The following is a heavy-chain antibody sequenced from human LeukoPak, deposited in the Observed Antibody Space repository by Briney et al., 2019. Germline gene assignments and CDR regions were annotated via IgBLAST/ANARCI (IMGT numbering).Heavy chain of an antibody. V-gene: IGHV3-23*01. D-gene: IGHD3-9*01. CDR1: GFTSSSYA. J-gene: IGHJ6*03. CDR2: ISGSGGST. CDR3: AKERHFDPPPNYMDV. Sequence: PGGSLRLSCAASGFTSSSYAMSWARQAPGKGLEWVSAISGSGGSTYYADSVKGRFTISRDNSKNTLYLQMNSLRAEDTAVYYCAKERHFDPPPNYMDVWGKGTTVTVSS.